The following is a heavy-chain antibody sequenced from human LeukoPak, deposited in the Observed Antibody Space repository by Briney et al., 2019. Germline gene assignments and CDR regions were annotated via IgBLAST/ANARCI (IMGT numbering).Heavy chain of an antibody. CDR3: ARDRYGGADY. CDR2: IYTSGST. D-gene: IGHD2-21*01. CDR1: GGSISSGSYY. Sequence: PSQTLSLTCTVSGGSISSGSYYWSWIRQPAGKGLEWIGRIYTSGSTNYNPSLKSRVTISVDTSKNQFSLKLSSVTAADTAVYYCARDRYGGADYWGQGTLVTVSS. V-gene: IGHV4-61*02. J-gene: IGHJ4*02.